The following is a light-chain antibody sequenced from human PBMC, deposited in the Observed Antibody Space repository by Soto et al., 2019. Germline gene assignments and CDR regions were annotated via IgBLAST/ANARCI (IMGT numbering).Light chain of an antibody. CDR1: TSDIGSYNY. J-gene: IGLJ1*01. V-gene: IGLV2-14*01. CDR3: SSYTSSSTYV. CDR2: DVS. Sequence: QSVLTQPASLSGSPGQSITITCTGSTSDIGSYNYVSWYLQDPGKAPKLIIYDVSYRPSGVSNRFFGSKSGNTASLTISALQAEDEADYYCSSYTSSSTYVFGTGTKVTVL.